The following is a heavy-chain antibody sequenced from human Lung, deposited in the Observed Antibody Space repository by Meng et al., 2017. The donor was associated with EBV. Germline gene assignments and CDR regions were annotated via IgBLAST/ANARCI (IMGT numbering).Heavy chain of an antibody. V-gene: IGHV4-34*01. CDR2: INYSGIT. D-gene: IGHD5-18*01. CDR1: GRSFSSSY. CDR3: ARERDTRWFDP. J-gene: IGHJ5*02. Sequence: QVQLQQGGAGLLKPSETPSLTCGVSGRSFSSSYWSWIRQPPGKGLEWIGQINYSGITNYNPSLKSRVTISVDTSKNQFSLSLNSVTAADTAVYYCARERDTRWFDPWGRGTLVTVFS.